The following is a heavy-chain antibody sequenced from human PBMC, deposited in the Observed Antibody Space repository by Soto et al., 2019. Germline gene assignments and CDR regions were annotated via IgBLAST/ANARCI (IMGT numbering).Heavy chain of an antibody. Sequence: HSDTRDITCTVSGGSINIRAYDWDWNRQPPGKVLEWIGAMYYTGNKNYNPSLESRVTMSVDTSKNQFSLKLSSVTPTDTAVYYCARRSSSTLGSLFDPWGQAILVTVSS. CDR1: GGSINIRAYD. V-gene: IGHV4-39*01. CDR3: ARRSSSTLGSLFDP. J-gene: IGHJ5*02. D-gene: IGHD6-6*01. CDR2: MYYTGNK.